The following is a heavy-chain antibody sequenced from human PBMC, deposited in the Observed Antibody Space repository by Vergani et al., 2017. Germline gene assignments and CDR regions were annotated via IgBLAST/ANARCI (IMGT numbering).Heavy chain of an antibody. V-gene: IGHV3-21*01. J-gene: IGHJ4*02. D-gene: IGHD4-23*01. CDR1: GFTFSSYS. CDR2: ISSSSSYI. Sequence: EVQLVESGGGLVKPGGSLRLYCAASGFTFSSYSMNWVRQAPGKGLEWVSSISSSSSYIYYADSVKGRFTISRDNAKNSLYLQMNSLRAEDTAVYYCARDGGGNGYFDYWGQGTLVTVSS. CDR3: ARDGGGNGYFDY.